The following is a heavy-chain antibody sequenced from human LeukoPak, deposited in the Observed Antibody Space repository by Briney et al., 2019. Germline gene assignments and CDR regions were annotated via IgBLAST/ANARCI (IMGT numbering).Heavy chain of an antibody. V-gene: IGHV4-61*08. Sequence: SETLSLTCTVSGDSISSGDYYWSWIRQPPGKGLEWIGYIGYSGSTSYNPSLRSRVTISVDTSKNQFSLKLSSVTAADTAVYYCATDGNFDLWGRGTLVTVSS. D-gene: IGHD1-26*01. CDR3: ATDGNFDL. J-gene: IGHJ2*01. CDR2: IGYSGST. CDR1: GDSISSGDYY.